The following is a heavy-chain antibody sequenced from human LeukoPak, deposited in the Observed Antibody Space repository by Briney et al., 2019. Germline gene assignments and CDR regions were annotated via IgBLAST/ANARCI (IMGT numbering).Heavy chain of an antibody. D-gene: IGHD6-6*01. V-gene: IGHV3-23*01. CDR2: ISGSGGST. J-gene: IGHJ4*02. Sequence: PGGSLRLSCAASGFTFSSYAMSWVRQAPGKGLEWVSAISGSGGSTYYADSAKGRFTISRDNSKNTLYLQMNSLRAEDTAVYYCAISLVGAVDYWGQGTLVTVSS. CDR3: AISLVGAVDY. CDR1: GFTFSSYA.